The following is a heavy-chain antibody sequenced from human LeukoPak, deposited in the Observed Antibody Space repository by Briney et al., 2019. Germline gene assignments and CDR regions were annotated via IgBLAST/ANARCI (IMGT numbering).Heavy chain of an antibody. D-gene: IGHD3-16*01. CDR1: GGSISSGDYY. Sequence: PSETLSLTCTVSGGSISSGDYYWHWIRQPPGKGLEWIGYIYYSGSTYYNPSLKSRVTISVDTSKSHFSLKLSSVTAADTAVYYCARLRGYYFDYWGQGTLVTVSS. J-gene: IGHJ4*02. V-gene: IGHV4-30-4*08. CDR3: ARLRGYYFDY. CDR2: IYYSGST.